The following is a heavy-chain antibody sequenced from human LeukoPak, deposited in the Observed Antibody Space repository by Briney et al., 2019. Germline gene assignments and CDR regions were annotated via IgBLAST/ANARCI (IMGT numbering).Heavy chain of an antibody. CDR1: GGSFSGYY. V-gene: IGHV4-34*01. CDR3: ARVGVRGVIKFFDY. J-gene: IGHJ4*02. CDR2: ISHSGSC. D-gene: IGHD3-10*01. Sequence: SGTLSLTRAVYGGSFSGYYWSWIRQPPGKGLEWIGEISHSGSCKYNPYFKSRVTISVDTSKNQCSLKRRSVTAADTGVYYWARVGVRGVIKFFDYWGEGTLVTVSS.